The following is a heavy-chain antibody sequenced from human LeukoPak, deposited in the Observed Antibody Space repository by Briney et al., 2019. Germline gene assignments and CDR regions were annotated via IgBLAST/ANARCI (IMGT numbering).Heavy chain of an antibody. CDR2: ISSSSSYT. CDR1: GFTFSSYW. J-gene: IGHJ4*02. Sequence: GGSLRLSCAASGFTFSSYWMSWVRQAPGKGLEWVSYISSSSSYTNYADSVKGRFTISRDNAKNSLYLQMNSLRAEDTAVYYCARGRTLGGDYWGQGTLVTVSS. V-gene: IGHV3-21*05. D-gene: IGHD3-16*01. CDR3: ARGRTLGGDY.